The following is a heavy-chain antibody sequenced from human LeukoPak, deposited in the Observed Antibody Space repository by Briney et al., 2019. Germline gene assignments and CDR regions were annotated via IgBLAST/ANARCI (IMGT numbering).Heavy chain of an antibody. D-gene: IGHD6-19*01. V-gene: IGHV1-69*04. CDR3: AREVAGTQGSYYYYYGMDV. CDR2: IIPIFGIA. Sequence: SVKVSCKASGGTFSSYAISWVRQAPGQGLEWMGRIIPIFGIANYAQKFQGRVTITADKSTSTAYMELSSLGSEDTAVYYCAREVAGTQGSYYYYYGMDVWGQGTTVTVSS. CDR1: GGTFSSYA. J-gene: IGHJ6*02.